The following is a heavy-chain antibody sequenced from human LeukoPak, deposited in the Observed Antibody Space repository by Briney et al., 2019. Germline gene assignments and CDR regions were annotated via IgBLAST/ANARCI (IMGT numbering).Heavy chain of an antibody. CDR1: GFTFSSYA. D-gene: IGHD6-13*01. Sequence: GGSLRLSCAASGFTFSSYAMHWVRQAPGRGLEWVAVTSYDGSKKYYADSVKSRFTISRDNAKNSLYLQMNSLRAEDTALYYCARDATTATGWVYMDVWGKGTTVTISS. CDR2: TSYDGSKK. J-gene: IGHJ6*03. V-gene: IGHV3-30*03. CDR3: ARDATTATGWVYMDV.